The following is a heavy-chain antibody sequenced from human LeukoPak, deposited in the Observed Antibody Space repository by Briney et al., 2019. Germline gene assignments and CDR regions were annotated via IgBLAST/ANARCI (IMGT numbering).Heavy chain of an antibody. CDR2: IYYSGST. Sequence: PSETPSLTCTVSGDSISSSSYYWGWIRQPPGKGLEWIGSIYYSGSTYYNPSLKSRVTISVDTSKNQFSLKLSSVTAADTAVYYCARLTRGAAAAVWGQGTLVTVSS. CDR1: GDSISSSSYY. J-gene: IGHJ4*02. D-gene: IGHD6-13*01. V-gene: IGHV4-39*01. CDR3: ARLTRGAAAAV.